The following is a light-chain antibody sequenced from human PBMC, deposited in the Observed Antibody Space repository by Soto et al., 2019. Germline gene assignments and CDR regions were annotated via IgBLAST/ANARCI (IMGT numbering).Light chain of an antibody. CDR1: SSDVGTHNF. V-gene: IGLV2-14*03. Sequence: QPALAQPASVSGSPGQSIAMSCTGTSSDVGTHNFVSWYQQHPGKAPKLIIYDVSNRPSGVSDRFFGSKSGNTASLTISGLQAEDEADYYCSSFTTTNTYVFGTGTKVTVL. J-gene: IGLJ1*01. CDR3: SSFTTTNTYV. CDR2: DVS.